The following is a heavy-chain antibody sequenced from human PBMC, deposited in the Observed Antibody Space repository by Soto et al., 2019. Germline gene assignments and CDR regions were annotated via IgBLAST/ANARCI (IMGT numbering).Heavy chain of an antibody. J-gene: IGHJ6*02. CDR2: ISGSGGST. V-gene: IGHV3-23*01. Sequence: GGSLRLSCAASGFTFSSYAMSWVRQAPGKGLEWVSAISGSGGSTYYADSVKGRFTISRDNSKNTLYLQMNSLRAEDTAVYYCAKGTRHIVGARAPEGYYYGMDVWGQGTTVTVSS. D-gene: IGHD1-26*01. CDR1: GFTFSSYA. CDR3: AKGTRHIVGARAPEGYYYGMDV.